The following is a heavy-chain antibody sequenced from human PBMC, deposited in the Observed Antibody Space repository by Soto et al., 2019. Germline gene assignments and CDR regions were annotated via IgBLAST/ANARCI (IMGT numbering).Heavy chain of an antibody. Sequence: SVKVSCKASGGTFSSYAISWLRQSPGQGLEWMGGIIPIFGTANYAQKFQGRVTITADESTSTAYMELSSLRSEDTAVYYCARGYYDSSGYATSDAFDIWGQGTMVTVSS. J-gene: IGHJ3*02. CDR2: IIPIFGTA. D-gene: IGHD3-22*01. CDR3: ARGYYDSSGYATSDAFDI. V-gene: IGHV1-69*13. CDR1: GGTFSSYA.